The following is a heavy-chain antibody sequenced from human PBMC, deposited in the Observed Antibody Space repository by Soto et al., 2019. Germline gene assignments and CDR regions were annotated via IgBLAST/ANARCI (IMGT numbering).Heavy chain of an antibody. CDR1: GDTFTSSL. CDR2: INPSGGST. J-gene: IGHJ3*02. Sequence: ASVKVSCKASGDTFTSSLMHWVRQAPGQGLEWMGIINPSGGSTSYAQKFQGRVTMTRDTSTSTVYMELSSLRSEDTAVYYCARDSVNAFDIWGQGTMVTVSS. CDR3: ARDSVNAFDI. V-gene: IGHV1-46*01.